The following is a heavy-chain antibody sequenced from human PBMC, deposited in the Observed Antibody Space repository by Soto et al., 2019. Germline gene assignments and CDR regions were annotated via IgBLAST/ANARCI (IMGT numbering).Heavy chain of an antibody. V-gene: IGHV3-23*01. CDR2: ISGSGGST. Sequence: SLRLSCAASGFTFSSYAMSWVRQAPGKGLEWVSAISGSGGSTYYADSVKGRFTISRDNSKNTLYLQMNSLRAEDTAVYYCATRTYCSSTSCQIGFDAFDIWGQGTMVTVSS. CDR3: ATRTYCSSTSCQIGFDAFDI. J-gene: IGHJ3*02. D-gene: IGHD2-2*01. CDR1: GFTFSSYA.